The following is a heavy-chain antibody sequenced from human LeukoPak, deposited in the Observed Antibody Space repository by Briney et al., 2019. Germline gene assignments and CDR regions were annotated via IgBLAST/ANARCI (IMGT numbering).Heavy chain of an antibody. CDR1: GFTFSSYG. CDR2: IWYDGSNK. Sequence: GGSLRLSCAASGFTFSSYGMHWVRQAPGKGLEWVAVIWYDGSNKYYADSVKGRFTISRDNSKNTLYLQMNSLRAEDTAVYYCARVFKPIPYYYYGMDVWGQGTTVTVSS. V-gene: IGHV3-33*01. CDR3: ARVFKPIPYYYYGMDV. J-gene: IGHJ6*02. D-gene: IGHD2-21*01.